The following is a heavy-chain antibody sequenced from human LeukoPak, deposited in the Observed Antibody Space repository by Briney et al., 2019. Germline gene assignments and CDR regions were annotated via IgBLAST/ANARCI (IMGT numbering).Heavy chain of an antibody. CDR1: GYTFTSYG. Sequence: ASAKVSCKASGYTFTSYGIVWVRQAPGQGLEWMGWISAYNGNTNYAQKLQGRVTMTTDTSTSTAYMELRSLRSDDTAVYYCARDLGIVPAAMHWFDPWGQGTLVTVSS. V-gene: IGHV1-18*01. J-gene: IGHJ5*02. CDR2: ISAYNGNT. D-gene: IGHD2-2*01. CDR3: ARDLGIVPAAMHWFDP.